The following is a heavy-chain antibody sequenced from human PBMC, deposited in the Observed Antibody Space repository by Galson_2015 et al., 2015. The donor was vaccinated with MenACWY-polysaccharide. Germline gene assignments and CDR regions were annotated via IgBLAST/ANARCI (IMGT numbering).Heavy chain of an antibody. Sequence: SLRLSCAASGFSFSSYGMNWVRQAPGKGLEWASYISGGSGTIYYTDSVKGRFTISRDNSKDSLYPQMNSLRAEDTAVYFCARGLTGPAFDYWGQGTLVTVSS. J-gene: IGHJ4*02. D-gene: IGHD1-20*01. V-gene: IGHV3-48*01. CDR2: ISGGSGTI. CDR3: ARGLTGPAFDY. CDR1: GFSFSSYG.